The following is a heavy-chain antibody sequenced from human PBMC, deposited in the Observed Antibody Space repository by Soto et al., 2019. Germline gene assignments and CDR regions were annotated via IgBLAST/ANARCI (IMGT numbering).Heavy chain of an antibody. CDR3: AREGSGSYFLPGLGFDP. J-gene: IGHJ5*02. CDR1: GGTFSSYA. D-gene: IGHD1-26*01. Sequence: QVQLVQSGAEVKKPGSSVKVSCKASGGTFSSYAISWVRQAPGQGLEWMGGIIPIFGTANYAQKFQGRVTITADESTSTAYMELRSLRSEDTAVYYCAREGSGSYFLPGLGFDPWGQGTLVTVSS. V-gene: IGHV1-69*01. CDR2: IIPIFGTA.